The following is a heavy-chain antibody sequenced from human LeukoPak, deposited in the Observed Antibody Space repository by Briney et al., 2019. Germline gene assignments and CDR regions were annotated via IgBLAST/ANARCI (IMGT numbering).Heavy chain of an antibody. V-gene: IGHV1-3*01. CDR1: GYTFTGYY. CDR2: INAGNGNT. D-gene: IGHD2-2*01. CDR3: ARGIVVVPAAMWY. Sequence: ASVKVSCKASGYTFTGYYMHWVRQAPGQRLEWMGWINAGNGNTKYSQKFQGRVTITRDTSASTAYMELSSLRSEDTAVYYCARGIVVVPAAMWYWGQGTLVTVSS. J-gene: IGHJ4*02.